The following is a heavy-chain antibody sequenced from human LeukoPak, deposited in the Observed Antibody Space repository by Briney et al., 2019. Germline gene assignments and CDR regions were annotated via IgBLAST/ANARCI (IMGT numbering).Heavy chain of an antibody. J-gene: IGHJ6*02. CDR3: ARDHSLYYDSGSYLYYYGMDV. Sequence: VASVKVSCKASGYTFTSYGISWVRQAPGQGLERMGWISAYNGNTNYAQKLQGRVTMTTDTSTSTAYIELRSLRSDDTAVYYCARDHSLYYDSGSYLYYYGMDVWGQGTTVTVSS. CDR2: ISAYNGNT. CDR1: GYTFTSYG. V-gene: IGHV1-18*01. D-gene: IGHD3-10*01.